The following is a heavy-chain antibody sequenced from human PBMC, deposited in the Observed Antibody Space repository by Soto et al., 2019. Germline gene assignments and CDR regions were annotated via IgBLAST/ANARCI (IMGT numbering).Heavy chain of an antibody. CDR2: IDGSGGYT. CDR1: GFTFISYA. CDR3: AKEGTYYFGSGSYSGY. V-gene: IGHV3-23*01. Sequence: GGSLRLSCAASGFTFISYAMSWVRQAPGKGLEWVSTIDGSGGYTYYADSVKGRFTISRDNSENTLYLQMNSLRAEDTAVYYCAKEGTYYFGSGSYSGYWGQGTLVTVSS. J-gene: IGHJ4*02. D-gene: IGHD3-10*01.